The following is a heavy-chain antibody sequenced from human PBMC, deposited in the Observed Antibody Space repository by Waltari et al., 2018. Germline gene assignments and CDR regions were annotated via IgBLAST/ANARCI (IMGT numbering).Heavy chain of an antibody. J-gene: IGHJ4*02. Sequence: QLQLQESGPALAKPSGTRSRTCGSSGDSISSNYLWCWVRLSPGKGLEWIGQVDRSGRTNYSPSFASRVIMSLDTSINHFSLTMHSATAADTAVYYCARDRGRGLYLDSWGRGILVSVSP. CDR2: VDRSGRT. CDR1: GDSISSNYL. V-gene: IGHV4-4*02. CDR3: ARDRGRGLYLDS. D-gene: IGHD2-15*01.